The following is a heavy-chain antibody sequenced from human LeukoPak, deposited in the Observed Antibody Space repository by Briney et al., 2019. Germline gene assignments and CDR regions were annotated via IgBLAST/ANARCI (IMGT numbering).Heavy chain of an antibody. Sequence: SETLSLTCAVYGGSFSGYYWTWIRQPPRKGLEWIGEINHRGSTNYNPSLKSRVTISVDTSKNQFSLKLSSVTAADTAVYYCARSVSGSGYKLDYWDQGTPVTVSS. J-gene: IGHJ4*02. CDR1: GGSFSGYY. V-gene: IGHV4-34*01. D-gene: IGHD3-22*01. CDR2: INHRGST. CDR3: ARSVSGSGYKLDY.